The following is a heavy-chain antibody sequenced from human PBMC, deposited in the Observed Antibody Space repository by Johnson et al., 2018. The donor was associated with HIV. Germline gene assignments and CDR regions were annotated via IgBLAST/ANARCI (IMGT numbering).Heavy chain of an antibody. CDR3: ARDLSGIAGRRAFDI. CDR1: GFTFSSYA. J-gene: IGHJ3*02. V-gene: IGHV3-30*04. CDR2: ISYDGSNK. Sequence: QVQLVESGGGVVQPGRSLRLSCAASGFTFSSYAMHWVRQAPGKGLEWVAVISYDGSNKYYADSVKGRFTISRDNSENTLYLQMNSLRAEDTAVYYCARDLSGIAGRRAFDIWGQGTMVTVSS. D-gene: IGHD6-13*01.